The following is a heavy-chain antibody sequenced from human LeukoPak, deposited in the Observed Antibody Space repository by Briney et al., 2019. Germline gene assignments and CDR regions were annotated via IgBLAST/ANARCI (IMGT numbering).Heavy chain of an antibody. D-gene: IGHD6-13*01. V-gene: IGHV1-2*02. J-gene: IGHJ4*02. CDR1: GYTFTGFY. CDR2: INPNTGGT. CDR3: AREKGGAAAGIVDY. Sequence: EASVKVSCKASGYTFTGFYIHWVRQAPGQGLEWMGWINPNTGGTKYAQKFQGRVTMTRDTSISTAYMELSSLRAEDTAVYYCAREKGGAAAGIVDYWGQGTLVTVSS.